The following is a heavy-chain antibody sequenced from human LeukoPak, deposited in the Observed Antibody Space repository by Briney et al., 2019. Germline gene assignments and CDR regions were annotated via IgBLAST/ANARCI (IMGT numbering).Heavy chain of an antibody. D-gene: IGHD5-12*01. Sequence: SETLSLTCTVAGGSISSSSYCWGWIRQPPGKGLEWIGSIYYSGSTYYNPSLKGRVTISVDTSKNQFSLKLSSVTAADTAVYYCARPGGVVAPFDPWGQGTLVTVSS. V-gene: IGHV4-39*01. CDR1: GGSISSSSYC. CDR2: IYYSGST. CDR3: ARPGGVVAPFDP. J-gene: IGHJ5*02.